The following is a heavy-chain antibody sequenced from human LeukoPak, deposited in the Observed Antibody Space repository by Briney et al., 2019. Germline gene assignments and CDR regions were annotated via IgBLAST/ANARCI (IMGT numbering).Heavy chain of an antibody. J-gene: IGHJ4*02. CDR2: IKNKTDGGTT. D-gene: IGHD4-23*01. CDR3: ATGLGGY. Sequence: KPGGSLRLSCAASGFTFSNAWMSWVRQAPGKGVEWVGRIKNKTDGGTTEYAAPVKGRFTGSRDDSNNTLYLQMNSLKAEDTAIYYCATGLGGYWGQGTLVTVSS. V-gene: IGHV3-15*01. CDR1: GFTFSNAW.